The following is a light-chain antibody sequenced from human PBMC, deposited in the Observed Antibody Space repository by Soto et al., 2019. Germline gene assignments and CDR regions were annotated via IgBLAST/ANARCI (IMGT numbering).Light chain of an antibody. Sequence: AIQMTQSPSSLSASVGDRVTITCRASEAIGNDLAWYQQKPGKAPKRLIYAASSLQIRVPTRFSGSGSGTDFTLTISSLQPEDFATYYCLQDYKFPFTFGPGT. CDR1: EAIGND. CDR2: AAS. CDR3: LQDYKFPFT. V-gene: IGKV1-6*01. J-gene: IGKJ3*01.